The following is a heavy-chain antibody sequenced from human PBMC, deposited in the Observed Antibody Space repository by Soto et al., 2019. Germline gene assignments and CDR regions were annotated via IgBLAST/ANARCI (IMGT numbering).Heavy chain of an antibody. D-gene: IGHD6-13*01. CDR2: IKGSGGNT. J-gene: IGHJ4*02. CDR3: AKDPALSSSWYFDY. V-gene: IGHV3-23*01. CDR1: GFTFGSYW. Sequence: GGSLRLSCAASGFTFGSYWMTWVRQAPGKGLEWVSTIKGSGGNTYYADSVKGRFTISRDNSKNTLYLQMNSLRAEDTAVYYCAKDPALSSSWYFDYWGQGTLVTVSS.